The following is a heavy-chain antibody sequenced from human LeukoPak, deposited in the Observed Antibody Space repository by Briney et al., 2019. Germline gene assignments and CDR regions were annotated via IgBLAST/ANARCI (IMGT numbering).Heavy chain of an antibody. CDR2: IYTSGST. Sequence: SETLSLTCTVSGGSISSGSYYWSWIRQPAGTGLEWIGRIYTSGSTNYNPSLKSRVTISVDTSKNQFSLKLSSVTAADTAVYYCARRSSSSFYYYYYYMDVWGKGTTVTISS. D-gene: IGHD6-13*01. V-gene: IGHV4-61*02. CDR3: ARRSSSSFYYYYYYMDV. J-gene: IGHJ6*03. CDR1: GGSISSGSYY.